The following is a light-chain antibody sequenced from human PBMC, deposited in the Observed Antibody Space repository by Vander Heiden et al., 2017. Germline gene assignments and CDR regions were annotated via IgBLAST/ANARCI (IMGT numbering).Light chain of an antibody. J-gene: IGKJ1*01. CDR1: QGISNS. V-gene: IGKV1-27*01. CDR2: AAS. Sequence: DIQMTQSPSSLSASVGDRVSITCRSSQGISNSLAWYQQKPGKVPKLLIYAASTLQSGVPARFSGSGSGTDFTLTISSLQPEDVATYYCQKYNSAPWTFGQGTKVEIK. CDR3: QKYNSAPWT.